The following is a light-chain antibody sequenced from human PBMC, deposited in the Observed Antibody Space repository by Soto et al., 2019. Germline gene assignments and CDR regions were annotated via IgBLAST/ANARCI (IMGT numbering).Light chain of an antibody. CDR2: EAT. Sequence: QSVLTQPASMSGSPGQSITISCTGTSSDIGRYNFVSWYQHHPGKAPKLIIYEATKRPSGVSYRFSGSKSGNTASLTISGLQAEDEADYYCTSYTTTSTYVFGNGTKLTV. CDR1: SSDIGRYNF. CDR3: TSYTTTSTYV. V-gene: IGLV2-14*01. J-gene: IGLJ1*01.